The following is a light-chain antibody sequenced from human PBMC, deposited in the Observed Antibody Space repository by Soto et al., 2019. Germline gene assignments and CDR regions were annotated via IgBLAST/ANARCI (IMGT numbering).Light chain of an antibody. CDR2: AVT. CDR3: SSFTSSTTLL. V-gene: IGLV2-14*01. J-gene: IGLJ2*01. Sequence: QSVLTQPASVSGSPGQSITISCTGTATDVGAYNYVSWYQQHPGRAPKLIIYAVTDRPSGVADRFSGSKSGGTASLTISGLQAEDEAHYYCSSFTSSTTLLFGGGTKLTVL. CDR1: ATDVGAYNY.